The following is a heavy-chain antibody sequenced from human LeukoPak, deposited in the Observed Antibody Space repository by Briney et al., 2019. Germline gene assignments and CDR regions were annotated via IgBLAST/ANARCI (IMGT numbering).Heavy chain of an antibody. CDR1: GASISSYY. CDR3: ASILDSSGWYFGVY. J-gene: IGHJ4*02. D-gene: IGHD6-19*01. V-gene: IGHV4-59*01. CDR2: IYYSGST. Sequence: SETLSLTCTVSGASISSYYWSWIRQPPGKGLEWIGYIYYSGSTNYNPSLKSRVTISVDTSKNQFSLKLSSVTAADTALYYCASILDSSGWYFGVYWGQGTLVTVSS.